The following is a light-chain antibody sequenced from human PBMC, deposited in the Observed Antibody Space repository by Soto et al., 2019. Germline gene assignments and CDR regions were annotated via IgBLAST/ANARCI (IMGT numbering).Light chain of an antibody. CDR1: QSVLYSSSNKNY. CDR3: QQSYTPPT. CDR2: WAS. J-gene: IGKJ1*01. Sequence: DIVMTQSPDSLTVSLGERATINCKSSQSVLYSSSNKNYLAWYQQKPGQPPKLLIYWASTRGSGVPDRFTGSGSGTDFTLTISSLQAEDVAVYYCQQSYTPPTFGQGTEVEIK. V-gene: IGKV4-1*01.